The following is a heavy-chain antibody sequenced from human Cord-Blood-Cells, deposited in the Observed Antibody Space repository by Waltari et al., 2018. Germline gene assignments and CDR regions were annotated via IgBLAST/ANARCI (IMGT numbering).Heavy chain of an antibody. V-gene: IGHV1-8*03. J-gene: IGHJ3*02. CDR2: MNPNSGNT. CDR3: ARWSGNDAFDI. CDR1: GYTFTRYD. D-gene: IGHD3-10*01. Sequence: QVQLVQSGAEVKKPGASVKVSCTASGYTFTRYDLTWVRQATGQGLEWMGWMNPNSGNTGYAQKFQGRVTITRNTSISTAYMELSSLRSEDTAVYYCARWSGNDAFDIWGQGTMVTVSS.